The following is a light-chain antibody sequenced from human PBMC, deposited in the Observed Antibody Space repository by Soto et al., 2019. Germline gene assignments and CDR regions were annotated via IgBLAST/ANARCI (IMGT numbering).Light chain of an antibody. Sequence: QPVLTQPPSVSGAPGQRVTISCTGSSSNIGAGYDVHWYQQLPGTAPKLLIYANSNRPSGVLDRFSGSKSGTSASLAITGLQAEDEADYYCQSYDSSLSAYVFGTGTKLTVL. CDR1: SSNIGAGYD. CDR3: QSYDSSLSAYV. V-gene: IGLV1-40*01. CDR2: ANS. J-gene: IGLJ1*01.